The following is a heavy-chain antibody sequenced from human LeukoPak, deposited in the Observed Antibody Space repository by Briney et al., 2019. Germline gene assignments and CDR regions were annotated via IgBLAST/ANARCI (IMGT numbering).Heavy chain of an antibody. D-gene: IGHD2-8*01. CDR3: ARADPTNNGVEYFDH. Sequence: GAAVKVSCKAPGYTFSIYGISWVRQAPGHRLEWMGWSSPYSGNTDYAQKFQGRVTMTTDASTTTAYMELRSLMSDDTAVYYCARADPTNNGVEYFDHWGQGTLVTVSS. CDR2: SSPYSGNT. CDR1: GYTFSIYG. J-gene: IGHJ4*02. V-gene: IGHV1-18*01.